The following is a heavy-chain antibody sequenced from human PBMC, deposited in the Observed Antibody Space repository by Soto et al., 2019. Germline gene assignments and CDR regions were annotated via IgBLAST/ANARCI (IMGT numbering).Heavy chain of an antibody. CDR3: ARFPLMVYATQQQLAAKFDY. J-gene: IGHJ4*02. CDR1: GFTFSSYW. Sequence: PGGSLRLSCAASGFTFSSYWMSWVRQAPGKGLEWVANIKQDGSEKYYVDSVKGRFTISRDNAKNSLYLQMNSLRAEDTAVYYCARFPLMVYATQQQLAAKFDYWGQGTLVTVSS. V-gene: IGHV3-7*03. D-gene: IGHD2-8*01. CDR2: IKQDGSEK.